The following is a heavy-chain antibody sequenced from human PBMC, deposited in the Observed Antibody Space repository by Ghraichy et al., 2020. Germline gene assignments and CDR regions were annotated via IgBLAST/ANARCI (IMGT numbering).Heavy chain of an antibody. D-gene: IGHD2-15*01. CDR3: ARDRSSRYCSGGSCYRTYYYYGMDV. V-gene: IGHV1-69*13. Sequence: SVKVSCKASGGTFSSYAISWVRQAPGQGLEWMGGIIPIFGTANYAQKFQGRVTITADESTSTAYMELSSLRSEDTAVYYCARDRSSRYCSGGSCYRTYYYYGMDVWGQGTTVTVSS. J-gene: IGHJ6*02. CDR2: IIPIFGTA. CDR1: GGTFSSYA.